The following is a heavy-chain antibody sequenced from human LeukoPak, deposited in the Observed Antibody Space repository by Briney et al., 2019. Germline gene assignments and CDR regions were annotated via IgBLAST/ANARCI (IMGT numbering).Heavy chain of an antibody. CDR1: GYSFSTYG. D-gene: IGHD1-26*01. CDR2: ISAYNGNT. J-gene: IGHJ4*02. CDR3: ARGSKWEHLDY. Sequence: GASVKVSCKASGYSFSTYGITWVRQAPGQGLECVGWISAYNGNTNYAQKLQGRVTMTTDTSTNTAYMELRSLRSDDTAVYYCARGSKWEHLDYWGQGTLVTVSS. V-gene: IGHV1-18*01.